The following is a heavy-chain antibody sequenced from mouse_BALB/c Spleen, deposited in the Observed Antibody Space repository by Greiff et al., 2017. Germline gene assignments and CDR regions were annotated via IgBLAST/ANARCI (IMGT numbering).Heavy chain of an antibody. V-gene: IGHV5-6-5*01. CDR1: GFTFSSYA. J-gene: IGHJ4*01. Sequence: EVHLVESGGGLVKPGGSLKLSCAASGFTFSSYAMSWVRQTPEKRLEWVASISSGGSTYYPDSVKGRFTISRDNARNILYLQMSSLRSEDTAMYYCAREITTAMDYWGQGTSVTVSS. D-gene: IGHD2-4*01. CDR2: ISSGGST. CDR3: AREITTAMDY.